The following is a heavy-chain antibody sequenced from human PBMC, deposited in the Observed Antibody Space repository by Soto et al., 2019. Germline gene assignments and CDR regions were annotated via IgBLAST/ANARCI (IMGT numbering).Heavy chain of an antibody. CDR3: ARGPTKDAFDV. Sequence: QVQLVQSGAEVKKPGSSVKVSCKASGGTFSSFSFNWVRQAPGQGLEWMGRIIPLLGIANYAQKFQGRVTITADKYTTTVYMELSSLRSEDTAVYYWARGPTKDAFDVWGQGTTVTVSS. D-gene: IGHD1-26*01. CDR1: GGTFSSFS. CDR2: IIPLLGIA. V-gene: IGHV1-69*02. J-gene: IGHJ3*01.